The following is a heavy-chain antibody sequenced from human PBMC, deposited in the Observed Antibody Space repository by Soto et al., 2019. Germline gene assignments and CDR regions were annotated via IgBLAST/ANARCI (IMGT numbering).Heavy chain of an antibody. CDR2: IYTSGST. J-gene: IGHJ6*02. Sequence: SETLSLTCTVSGGSISSYYWSWIRQPPGKGLEWIGYIYTSGSTNYNPSLKSRVTMSVDTSKNQFSLKLSSVTAADTAVYYCARVAPVTIFGVVIDYYGMDVWGQGTTVTVSS. CDR3: ARVAPVTIFGVVIDYYGMDV. D-gene: IGHD3-3*01. V-gene: IGHV4-4*08. CDR1: GGSISSYY.